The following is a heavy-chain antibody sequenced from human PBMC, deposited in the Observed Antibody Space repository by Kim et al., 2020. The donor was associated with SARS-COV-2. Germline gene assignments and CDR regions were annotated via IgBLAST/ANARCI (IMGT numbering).Heavy chain of an antibody. V-gene: IGHV1-18*04. CDR1: DYTFTSYG. D-gene: IGHD2-21*01. Sequence: ASVKVSCKASDYTFTSYGFSWVRQAPGQGLEWMAWISAYNGNTNYAQKFQDRVTMTTDTSASTVYMELRSLRSDDTAVYYCVRDYYGAFDSWGQGTQVTVSS. J-gene: IGHJ4*02. CDR3: VRDYYGAFDS. CDR2: ISAYNGNT.